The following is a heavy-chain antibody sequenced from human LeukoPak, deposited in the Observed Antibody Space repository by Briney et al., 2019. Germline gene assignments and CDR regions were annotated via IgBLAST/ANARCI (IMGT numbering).Heavy chain of an antibody. J-gene: IGHJ4*02. D-gene: IGHD2-15*01. CDR3: AKDITGGVVVAACLDY. V-gene: IGHV3-48*01. Sequence: GGSLRLSCAASGFTFSSYSMNWVRQAPGKGLEWVSYISSSSSTIYYADSVKGRFTISRDNSKNTLYLQMNSLRAEDTAVYYCAKDITGGVVVAACLDYWGQGTLVTVSS. CDR2: ISSSSSTI. CDR1: GFTFSSYS.